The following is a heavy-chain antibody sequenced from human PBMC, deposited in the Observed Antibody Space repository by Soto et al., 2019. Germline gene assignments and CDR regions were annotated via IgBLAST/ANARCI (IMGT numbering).Heavy chain of an antibody. Sequence: GASVKVSCKASGYTFTSYAMHWVRQAPGQRLEWMGWINAGNGNTKYSQKFQGRVTITRDTSASTAYMELSSLRSEDTAVYYCARSERFGESGRSYYYYYMDVWGKGTTVTVSS. CDR1: GYTFTSYA. CDR2: INAGNGNT. CDR3: ARSERFGESGRSYYYYYMDV. D-gene: IGHD3-10*01. V-gene: IGHV1-3*01. J-gene: IGHJ6*03.